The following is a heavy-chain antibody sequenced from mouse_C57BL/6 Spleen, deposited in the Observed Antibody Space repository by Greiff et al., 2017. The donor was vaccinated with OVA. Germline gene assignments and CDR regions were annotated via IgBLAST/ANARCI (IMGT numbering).Heavy chain of an antibody. V-gene: IGHV14-2*01. CDR1: GFNIKDYY. Sequence: EVQGVESGAELVKPGASVKLSCTASGFNIKDYYMHWVKQRTEQGLEWIGRIDPEDGETKYAPKFQGKATITADTSSNTAYLQLSSLTSEDTAVYYCARYLHYYGSSYNYAMDYWGQGTSVTVSS. CDR3: ARYLHYYGSSYNYAMDY. CDR2: IDPEDGET. D-gene: IGHD1-1*01. J-gene: IGHJ4*01.